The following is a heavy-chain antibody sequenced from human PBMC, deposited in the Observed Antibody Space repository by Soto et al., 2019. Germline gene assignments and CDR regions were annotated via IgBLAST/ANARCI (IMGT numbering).Heavy chain of an antibody. V-gene: IGHV3-23*01. CDR1: GFTFSSYA. CDR2: ISVIGVST. D-gene: IGHD3-3*01. CDR3: AKAPGRITIFGVVPKGFDYYYGMDV. J-gene: IGHJ6*02. Sequence: GGSLRLSCAASGFTFSSYAMSWVRQAPGKGLEWVSAISVIGVSTYYADSVKSRFTISRDNSKNMLYLQMNSLRAEDTAVYYCAKAPGRITIFGVVPKGFDYYYGMDVWGQGTTVTVSS.